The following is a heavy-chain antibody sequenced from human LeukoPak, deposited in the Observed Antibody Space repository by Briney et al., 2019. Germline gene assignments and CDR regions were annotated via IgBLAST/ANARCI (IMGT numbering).Heavy chain of an antibody. D-gene: IGHD5-12*01. Sequence: ASVRVSCTTSGHIFTSNGFTWVRQAPGRRPEWMGWVSAYNFATDYAWKFQGRVTMTADTSTGTVYMDLRSLRGDDTAIYCCARCRSFDRGYCDFWGQGTQVIVSS. V-gene: IGHV1-18*01. CDR3: ARCRSFDRGYCDF. CDR2: VSAYNFAT. J-gene: IGHJ4*02. CDR1: GHIFTSNG.